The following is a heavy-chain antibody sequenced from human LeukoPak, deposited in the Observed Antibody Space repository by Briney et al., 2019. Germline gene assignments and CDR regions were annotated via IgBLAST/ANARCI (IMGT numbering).Heavy chain of an antibody. J-gene: IGHJ6*03. D-gene: IGHD3-16*01. Sequence: GESLKISCRVSGYRFTYDWIGWVRQMPGKGLEWVGIIYPDDSDTRYSPSFEGQVTISADKSINTAFLQWSSLKASDIAMYYCATSTFGGGYYYYYMDVWGMGTSVIVSS. CDR1: GYRFTYDW. V-gene: IGHV5-51*01. CDR3: ATSTFGGGYYYYYMDV. CDR2: IYPDDSDT.